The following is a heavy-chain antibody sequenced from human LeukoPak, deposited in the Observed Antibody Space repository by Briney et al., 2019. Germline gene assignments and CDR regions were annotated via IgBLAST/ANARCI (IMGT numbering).Heavy chain of an antibody. J-gene: IGHJ5*02. D-gene: IGHD3-10*01. CDR3: ARDYPLKYYYGSGSRPNWFDP. V-gene: IGHV4-4*07. CDR2: IYTGGST. CDR1: GGSISSYY. Sequence: SETLSLTCTVSGGSISSYYWSWIRQPAGKGLEWIGRIYTGGSTNYNPSLKSRVTMSVDTSKNQFSLKLSSVTAADTAVYYCARDYPLKYYYGSGSRPNWFDPWGQGTLVTVSS.